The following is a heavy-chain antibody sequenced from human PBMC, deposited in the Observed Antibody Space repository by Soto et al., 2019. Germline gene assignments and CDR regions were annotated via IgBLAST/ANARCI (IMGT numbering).Heavy chain of an antibody. D-gene: IGHD2-2*01. CDR2: IYPGDSDT. CDR1: GCSFTSYW. V-gene: IGHV5-51*01. CDR3: ARLRYCSSTSCYAGLDGGDYYYYYYMDV. J-gene: IGHJ6*03. Sequence: GESLKISCKGSGCSFTSYWIGWVRQMPGKGLEWMGIIYPGDSDTRCSPSFQGQVTISADKSISTAYLQWSSLKASDTAMYYCARLRYCSSTSCYAGLDGGDYYYYYYMDVWGKGTTVTVSS.